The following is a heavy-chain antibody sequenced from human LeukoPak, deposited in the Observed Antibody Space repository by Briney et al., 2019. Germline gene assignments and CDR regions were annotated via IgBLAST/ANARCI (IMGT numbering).Heavy chain of an antibody. V-gene: IGHV4-30-2*01. CDR1: GGSISSGLYS. CDR2: IYHTGST. CDR3: ARLQYCSDTSCYWFDP. J-gene: IGHJ5*02. D-gene: IGHD2-2*01. Sequence: SETLSLTCDVSGGSISSGLYSWSWIRQPLGKGLEWIGYIYHTGSTYYNPSLKSRVTISVDTSKNQFSLRLSSVTAADTAVYYCARLQYCSDTSCYWFDPWGQGTLVTVSS.